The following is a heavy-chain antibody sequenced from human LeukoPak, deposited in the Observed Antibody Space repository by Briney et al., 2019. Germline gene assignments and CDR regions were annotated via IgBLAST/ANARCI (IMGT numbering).Heavy chain of an antibody. J-gene: IGHJ4*02. CDR2: IIPIFGTA. CDR1: GGTFSSYA. V-gene: IGHV1-69*13. CDR3: ARDTYGDYSEFDY. Sequence: VRVSXKASGGTFSSYAISWVRQAPGQGLEWMGGIIPIFGTANYAQKFQARVTITADESTSTAYMELSSLRSEDTAVYYCARDTYGDYSEFDYWGQGTLVTVSS. D-gene: IGHD4-17*01.